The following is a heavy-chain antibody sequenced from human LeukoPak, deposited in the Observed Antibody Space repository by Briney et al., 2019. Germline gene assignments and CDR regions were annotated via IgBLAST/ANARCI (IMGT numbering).Heavy chain of an antibody. CDR1: GYTLTELS. CDR2: FDPEDGET. V-gene: IGHV1-24*01. CDR3: ATLGGYYDILTGKAADY. J-gene: IGHJ4*02. Sequence: GASVKVSCKVSGYTLTELSMHWVRQAPGKGLEWMGGFDPEDGETIYAQKFQGRVTMTEDTSTDTAYMELSSLRSEDTAVYYCATLGGYYDILTGKAADYWGQGTLVTVSS. D-gene: IGHD3-9*01.